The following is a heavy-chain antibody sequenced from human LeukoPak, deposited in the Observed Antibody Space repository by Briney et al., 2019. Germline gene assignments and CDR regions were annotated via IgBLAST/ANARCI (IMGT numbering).Heavy chain of an antibody. CDR3: ARDPYSGNYGNYYYYYMDV. D-gene: IGHD1-26*01. CDR2: ITSSGTYN. J-gene: IGHJ6*03. V-gene: IGHV3-21*01. CDR1: GFTFSNYN. Sequence: GSLRLSCAASGFTFSNYNMNWVRQAPGKAMERVSSITSSGTYNFYADSVRGRFTISRDNAKNSLYLQMDSLGPEDTAVYYCARDPYSGNYGNYYYYYMDVWGKGTTVTVSS.